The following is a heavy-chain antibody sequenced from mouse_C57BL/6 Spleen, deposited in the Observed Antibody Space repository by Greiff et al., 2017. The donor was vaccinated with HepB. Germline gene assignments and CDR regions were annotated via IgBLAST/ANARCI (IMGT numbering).Heavy chain of an antibody. J-gene: IGHJ4*01. CDR3: ARKDDGYYEGAMDY. D-gene: IGHD2-3*01. V-gene: IGHV1-72*01. Sequence: VQLQQSGAELVKPGASVKLSCKASGYTFTSYWMHWVKQRPGRGLEWIGRIDPNSGGTKYNEKFKSKATLTVDKPSSTAYMQLSSLTYEDSAVYYCARKDDGYYEGAMDYWGQGTSVTVSS. CDR2: IDPNSGGT. CDR1: GYTFTSYW.